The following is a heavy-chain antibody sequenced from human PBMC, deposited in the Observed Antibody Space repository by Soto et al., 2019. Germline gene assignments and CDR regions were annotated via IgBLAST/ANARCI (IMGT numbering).Heavy chain of an antibody. CDR1: GFTVSSKY. Sequence: GGSLRLSCAASGFTVSSKYMSWVRQAPGKGLEWVSLIQSGGPTYYADSVKGRFTISRDTSENTLHLQMDSLRAEDTAVYYCARDDVLCDGGRCYGVPLDVWGEGTTVTVSS. CDR3: ARDDVLCDGGRCYGVPLDV. V-gene: IGHV3-66*01. J-gene: IGHJ6*04. CDR2: IQSGGPT. D-gene: IGHD2-15*01.